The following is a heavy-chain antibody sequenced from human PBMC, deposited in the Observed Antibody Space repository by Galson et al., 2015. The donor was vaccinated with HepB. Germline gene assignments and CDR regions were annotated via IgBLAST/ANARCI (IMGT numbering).Heavy chain of an antibody. Sequence: SLRLSCAASEFILSNYWMNWVRQAPGKGLEWVANIKEDGSDKNYVDSVKGRFTISRDNAKNSLYLQMNSLRAEDTAIYYCARVKRGEWYSFYYYGMDVWGQGTTVTVSS. CDR1: EFILSNYW. CDR2: IKEDGSDK. CDR3: ARVKRGEWYSFYYYGMDV. V-gene: IGHV3-7*03. J-gene: IGHJ6*02. D-gene: IGHD3-10*01.